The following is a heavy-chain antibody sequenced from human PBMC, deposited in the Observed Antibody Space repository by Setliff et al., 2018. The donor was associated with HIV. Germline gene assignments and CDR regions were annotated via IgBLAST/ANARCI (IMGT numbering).Heavy chain of an antibody. V-gene: IGHV4-31*03. CDR3: ARGGLGVVTSFDS. CDR2: IHYSGNT. CDR1: GGSISSGGYY. J-gene: IGHJ4*02. Sequence: SQTLSLTCTVSGGSISSGGYYWSWIRQHPGKGLEWIGYIHYSGNTYNNPSLNSRISISVDMSKNKFSLKLSSLTAADTAVYYCARGGLGVVTSFDSWGPGTLVTVSS. D-gene: IGHD3-3*01.